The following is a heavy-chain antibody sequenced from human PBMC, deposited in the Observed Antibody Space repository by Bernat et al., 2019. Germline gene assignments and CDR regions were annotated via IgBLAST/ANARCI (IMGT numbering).Heavy chain of an antibody. CDR2: IYPGDSKT. V-gene: IGHV5-51*01. D-gene: IGHD1-26*01. Sequence: EVQLVQSGAEVKKPGESLKISCKGSGYDFAIYWVGWVRQMPGKGLEWMGIIYPGDSKTRYSPSFQGQVTISADKSISTAYLQWSSLKASDTAMYYCARHGSGGATGYYFDYWGQGTLVTVSS. CDR3: ARHGSGGATGYYFDY. J-gene: IGHJ4*02. CDR1: GYDFAIYW.